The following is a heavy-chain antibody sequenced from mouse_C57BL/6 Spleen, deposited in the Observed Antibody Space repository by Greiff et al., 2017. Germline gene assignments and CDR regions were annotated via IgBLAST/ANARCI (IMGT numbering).Heavy chain of an antibody. CDR3: AREDDGLDY. V-gene: IGHV1-81*01. CDR1: GYTFTSYG. Sequence: VKLQESGAELARPGASVKLSCKASGYTFTSYGISWVKQRTGQGLEWIGEIYPRSGNTYYNEKFKGKATLTADKSSSTAYMWRRSLTSEDAAVYFCAREDDGLDYWGQGTTLTVSS. CDR2: IYPRSGNT. J-gene: IGHJ2*01. D-gene: IGHD2-3*01.